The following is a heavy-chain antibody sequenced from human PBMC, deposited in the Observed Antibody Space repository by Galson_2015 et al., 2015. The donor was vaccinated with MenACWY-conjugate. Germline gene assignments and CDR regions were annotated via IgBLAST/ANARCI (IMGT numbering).Heavy chain of an antibody. J-gene: IGHJ3*02. V-gene: IGHV4-4*02. CDR2: IHYSGGT. D-gene: IGHD2-15*01. CDR1: GDSISFTNW. Sequence: LSLTCFVSGDSISFTNWWSWVRQAPGKGLTWIGNIHYSGGTYHNPSLKSRITTSVDTSKNQFSLNLASVTAADTAVYYCARRRPRDIGGGFDIWG. CDR3: ARRRPRDIGGGFDI.